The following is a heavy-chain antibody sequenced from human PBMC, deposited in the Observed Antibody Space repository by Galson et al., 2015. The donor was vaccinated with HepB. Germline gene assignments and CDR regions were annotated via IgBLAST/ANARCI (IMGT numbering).Heavy chain of an antibody. Sequence: LSLTCSVSGGSITTYYWSWIRQPPGKGLEWIGHIFSSGDTSYNPSLKNRVTISVDTSKNQFSLNMTSVTTADTAVYYCARVFFEYDFWSGDSDSDAFDIWGQGALVAVSS. CDR2: IFSSGDT. CDR1: GGSITTYY. D-gene: IGHD3-3*01. J-gene: IGHJ3*02. CDR3: ARVFFEYDFWSGDSDSDAFDI. V-gene: IGHV4-4*08.